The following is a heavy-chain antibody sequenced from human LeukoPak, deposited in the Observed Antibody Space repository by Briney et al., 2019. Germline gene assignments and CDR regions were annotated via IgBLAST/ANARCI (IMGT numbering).Heavy chain of an antibody. CDR3: ARAAFYYGSGSFYNGVN. V-gene: IGHV4-39*07. D-gene: IGHD3-10*01. J-gene: IGHJ4*02. CDR1: GGSISSSSYY. Sequence: SETLSLTCTVSGGSISSSSYYWGWIRQPPGKGLEWIGSIYYSGSTYYNPSLKSRVTISVDRSKNQFSLKLSSVTAADTAVYYCARAAFYYGSGSFYNGVNWGQGTLVTVSS. CDR2: IYYSGST.